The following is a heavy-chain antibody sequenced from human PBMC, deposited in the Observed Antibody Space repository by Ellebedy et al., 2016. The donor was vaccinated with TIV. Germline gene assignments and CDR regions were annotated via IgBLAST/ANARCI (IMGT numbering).Heavy chain of an antibody. V-gene: IGHV3-48*02. CDR3: VRVSRSGNYPG. CDR1: GFTFSSYS. D-gene: IGHD1-26*01. J-gene: IGHJ4*02. CDR2: ISSSSDTI. Sequence: GESLKISXAASGFTFSSYSMNWVRQAPGKGLEWVSYISSSSDTIYYADSVKGRFTISRDNAKNLVYLQMHSLRDEDTAVYYCVRVSRSGNYPGWGQGTLVTVSS.